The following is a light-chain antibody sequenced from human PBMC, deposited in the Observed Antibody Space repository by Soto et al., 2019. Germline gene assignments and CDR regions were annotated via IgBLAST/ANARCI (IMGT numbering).Light chain of an antibody. CDR2: DAS. CDR3: QQYNQWPLT. CDR1: QSVSSN. Sequence: EVVMTQSPATLSVSPGERATLSCRASQSVSSNLAWYQQKPGQAPRLLIYDASTRATGIPARFSGSGSGTAFTLTISSLQSEDFAVYCCQQYNQWPLTFGGGTKVEIK. V-gene: IGKV3-15*01. J-gene: IGKJ4*01.